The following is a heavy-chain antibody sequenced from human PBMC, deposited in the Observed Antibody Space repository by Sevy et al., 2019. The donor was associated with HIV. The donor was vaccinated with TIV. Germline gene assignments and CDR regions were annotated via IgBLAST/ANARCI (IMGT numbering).Heavy chain of an antibody. CDR3: ARREGRLFEGYFAL. CDR1: GVSVSTSSSY. V-gene: IGHV4-39*01. CDR2: IFYAGNT. Sequence: SETLSLTCSVSGVSVSTSSSYWGWIRQPPGKGLEWIGNIFYAGNTQSNPSLKSRMALSVDTSKNQFSLRLYSVTAADSAVYYCARREGRLFEGYFALWGRGTLVTVSS. D-gene: IGHD3-3*01. J-gene: IGHJ2*01.